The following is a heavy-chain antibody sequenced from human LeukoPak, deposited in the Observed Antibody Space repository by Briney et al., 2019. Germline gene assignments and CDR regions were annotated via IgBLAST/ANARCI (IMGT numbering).Heavy chain of an antibody. Sequence: SETLSLTCTVSGGSTSGSYWSWIRQPPGKGLEWIGYIYYSGSTNYNPSLKSRVTILVDTSNNQFSLRLNSVTAADTAVYYCARENTMVRGAFDAFDIWGQGTMVTVS. CDR2: IYYSGST. CDR3: ARENTMVRGAFDAFDI. D-gene: IGHD3-10*01. CDR1: GGSTSGSY. J-gene: IGHJ3*02. V-gene: IGHV4-59*01.